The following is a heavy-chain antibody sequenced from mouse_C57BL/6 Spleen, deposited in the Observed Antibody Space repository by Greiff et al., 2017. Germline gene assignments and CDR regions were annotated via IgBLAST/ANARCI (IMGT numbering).Heavy chain of an antibody. CDR3: ARGDGSYESYYAMDY. D-gene: IGHD1-1*02. V-gene: IGHV1-7*01. CDR1: GYTFTSYW. Sequence: QVQLQQPGAELAKPGASVKLSGKASGYTFTSYWMNWVKQRPGQGLEWIGYINPSSGYTKYNQKFKDKATLTAEKSSSTAYMQLRSLTYEDSEVYYCARGDGSYESYYAMDYWGQGTSVTVSS. CDR2: INPSSGYT. J-gene: IGHJ4*01.